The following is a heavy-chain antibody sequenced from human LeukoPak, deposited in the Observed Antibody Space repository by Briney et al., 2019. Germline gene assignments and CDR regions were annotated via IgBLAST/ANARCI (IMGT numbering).Heavy chain of an antibody. CDR3: ARVNIVVVVAASDTFDY. CDR1: GYTFTSYG. CDR2: ISAYNGNT. V-gene: IGHV1-18*01. D-gene: IGHD2-15*01. J-gene: IGHJ4*02. Sequence: ASVKVSCKASGYTFTSYGISWVRQAPGQGLEWMGWISAYNGNTNYAQKLQGRVTMTTDTPTSTAYMELRSLRSDDTAVYYCARVNIVVVVAASDTFDYWGQGTLVTVSS.